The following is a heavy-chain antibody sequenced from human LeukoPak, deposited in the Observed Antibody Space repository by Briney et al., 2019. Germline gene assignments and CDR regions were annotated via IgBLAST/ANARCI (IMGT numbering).Heavy chain of an antibody. J-gene: IGHJ4*02. V-gene: IGHV4-59*08. CDR3: SRQGGMTLYYFDH. CDR2: IYYSGST. CDR1: GGSISSYY. Sequence: PSETLSLTCTVSGGSISSYYWSWIRQPPGKGLEWIGYIYYSGSTNYNPSLRSRVTISVDTSKNKFSLKLTSVTAADSAVYYCSRQGGMTLYYFDHWGQGTLVTVSS. D-gene: IGHD3-16*01.